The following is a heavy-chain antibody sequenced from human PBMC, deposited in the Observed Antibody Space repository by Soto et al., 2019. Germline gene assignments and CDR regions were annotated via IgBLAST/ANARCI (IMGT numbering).Heavy chain of an antibody. CDR2: IIPIFGTT. D-gene: IGHD5-12*01. CDR3: ARLVRGYRGYDKNYFDY. Sequence: QVQLVQSGAEVRKPGSSVKVSCKASGGTFSSYAVSWVRQAPGQGLEWIGGIIPIFGTTNYAQNFQGRVTITADGSTGAAYMELSSLRSEDTAMYFCARLVRGYRGYDKNYFDYWGQGTLVTVSS. J-gene: IGHJ4*02. V-gene: IGHV1-69*01. CDR1: GGTFSSYA.